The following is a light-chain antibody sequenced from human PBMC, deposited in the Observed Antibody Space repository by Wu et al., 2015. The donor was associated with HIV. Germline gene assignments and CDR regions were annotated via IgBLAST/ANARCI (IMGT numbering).Light chain of an antibody. CDR3: QHYYGYSTWT. CDR2: KAS. J-gene: IGKJ1*01. Sequence: DIQMTQSPSTLSASVGDRVTITCRASQSISSWLAWYQQKPGKAPKLLIYKASSLESGVPSRFSGSGSGTEFTLTISSLQPDDFATYYCQHYYGYSTWTFGRRDQGG. CDR1: QSISSW. V-gene: IGKV1-5*03.